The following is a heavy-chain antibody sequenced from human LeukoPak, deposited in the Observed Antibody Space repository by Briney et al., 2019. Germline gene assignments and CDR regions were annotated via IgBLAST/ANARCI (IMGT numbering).Heavy chain of an antibody. CDR3: AKDLGGEGGSGFPGY. CDR2: ISGSGADT. V-gene: IGHV3-23*01. CDR1: GFTFSTYS. J-gene: IGHJ4*02. D-gene: IGHD3-10*01. Sequence: GGCLRLSCSASGFTFSTYSMTWVRQAPGKGLQWVSAISGSGADTYYADSVKGRVTISRDNSKNTLYLQMNSLRVEDTAVYYCAKDLGGEGGSGFPGYWGQGTLVTVSS.